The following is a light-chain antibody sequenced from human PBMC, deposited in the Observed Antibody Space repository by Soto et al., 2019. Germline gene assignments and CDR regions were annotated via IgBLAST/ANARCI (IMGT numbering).Light chain of an antibody. CDR2: DVT. Sequence: QSVLTQPASVSGSPGQSITISCTGTSSDVGIYNYVSWYQQHPGKAPKLIIYDVTNRPSGVSNRFSGSKSGNTASLTISGLHGEEEADYYCSSYTSSSTLVVFGGGTKVXVL. J-gene: IGLJ2*01. CDR1: SSDVGIYNY. V-gene: IGLV2-14*01. CDR3: SSYTSSSTLVV.